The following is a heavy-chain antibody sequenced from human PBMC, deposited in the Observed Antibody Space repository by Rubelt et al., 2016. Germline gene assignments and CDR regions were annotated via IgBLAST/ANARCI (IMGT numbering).Heavy chain of an antibody. V-gene: IGHV3-7*04. J-gene: IGHJ4*02. Sequence: EVQLLESGGGLVQPGGSLRLSCAASGFTFSTYAMSWVRQPPGKGPEWVANIKQDGSEKYYVDSVKGRFTISRDNAKNSLYLQMNSLRAEDTAVYYCARGYLSNSFDYWGQGTRVTVSS. CDR1: GFTFSTYA. CDR3: ARGYLSNSFDY. D-gene: IGHD4-11*01. CDR2: IKQDGSEK.